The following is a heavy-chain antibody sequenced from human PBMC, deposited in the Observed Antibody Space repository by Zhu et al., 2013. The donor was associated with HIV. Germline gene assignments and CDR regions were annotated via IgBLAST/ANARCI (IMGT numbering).Heavy chain of an antibody. J-gene: IGHJ3*02. D-gene: IGHD2-2*01. Sequence: QVQLVQSGAEVKKPGSSVKVSCKASGGTFSSYAISWVRQAPGQGLEWMGGIIPIFGTANYAQKFQGRVTITADESTSTAYMELSSLRSEDTAVYYCARSSAQVPAAMVGRFDAFDIWGQGTMVTVSS. V-gene: IGHV1-69*01. CDR2: IIPIFGTA. CDR1: GGTFSSYA. CDR3: ARSSAQVPAAMVGRFDAFDI.